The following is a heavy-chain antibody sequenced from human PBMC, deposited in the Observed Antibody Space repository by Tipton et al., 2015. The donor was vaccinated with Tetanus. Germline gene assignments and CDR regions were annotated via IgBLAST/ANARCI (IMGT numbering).Heavy chain of an antibody. J-gene: IGHJ5*02. V-gene: IGHV4-39*02. CDR2: VFDSGTS. Sequence: TLSLTCSLSGGSISSSEYYWAWIRQPPGKGLEWIGSVFDSGTSYYNPSLKSRVTISVDTSKNHFSLRLSSVTAAETAVYYCAREDWGSGFSWGQGTLVTVSS. CDR1: GGSISSSEYY. CDR3: AREDWGSGFS. D-gene: IGHD6-19*01.